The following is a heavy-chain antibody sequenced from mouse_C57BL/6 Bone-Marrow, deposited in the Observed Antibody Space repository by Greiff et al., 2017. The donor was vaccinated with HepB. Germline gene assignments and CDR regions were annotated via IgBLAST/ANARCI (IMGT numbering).Heavy chain of an antibody. D-gene: IGHD1-1*01. J-gene: IGHJ1*03. CDR2: ISYSGST. V-gene: IGHV3-8*01. Sequence: EVKLVESGPGLAKPSQTLSLTCSVTGYSITSDYWNWIRKFPGNKLEYMGYISYSGSTYYTPSLKSRISITRDTSKNQYYLQLNSVTTEDTATYYCARSGSSSHWYFDVWGTGTTVTVSS. CDR3: ARSGSSSHWYFDV. CDR1: GYSITSDY.